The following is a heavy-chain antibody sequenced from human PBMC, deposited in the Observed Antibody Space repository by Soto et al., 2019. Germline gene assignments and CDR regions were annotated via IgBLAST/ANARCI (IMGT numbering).Heavy chain of an antibody. J-gene: IGHJ6*02. CDR3: SRHLAHKFGTKSGMDV. CDR1: GYSFTTYS. Sequence: PGESLKISCKGSGYSFTTYSISWVRQMPGKGLELMGRIDPTDYSSKYNPSFQGHVTFSADKSLTIAYLEWSSRTATDTAMYNCSRHLAHKFGTKSGMDVWGPGTTVTVSS. CDR2: IDPTDYSS. D-gene: IGHD3-10*01. V-gene: IGHV5-10-1*01.